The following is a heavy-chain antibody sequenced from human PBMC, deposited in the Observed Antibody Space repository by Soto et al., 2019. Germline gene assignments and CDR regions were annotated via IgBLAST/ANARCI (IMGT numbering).Heavy chain of an antibody. Sequence: EVQLVESGGGLVKPGGSLRLSCAASGFTFSTYSMNWVRQAPGKGLEWVSSISSSSSYIYYADSVKGRFTISRDNAXXXLXXQMNSLRAEDTAVYYCARYDSSGYSWPYYYYGMDVWGQGTTVTVSS. CDR3: ARYDSSGYSWPYYYYGMDV. CDR2: ISSSSSYI. CDR1: GFTFSTYS. D-gene: IGHD3-22*01. V-gene: IGHV3-21*01. J-gene: IGHJ6*02.